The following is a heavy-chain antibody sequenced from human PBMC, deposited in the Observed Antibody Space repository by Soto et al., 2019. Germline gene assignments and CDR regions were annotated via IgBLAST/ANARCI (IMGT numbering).Heavy chain of an antibody. Sequence: AVKVSCKASGGTFSSYAISWVRQAPGQGLEWMGGIIPIFGTANYAQKFQGRVTITADKSTSTAYMELSSLRSEDTAVYYCARGAVLRFLEWLSSGVWFDPWGQGTLVTVSS. J-gene: IGHJ5*02. CDR1: GGTFSSYA. CDR2: IIPIFGTA. CDR3: ARGAVLRFLEWLSSGVWFDP. V-gene: IGHV1-69*06. D-gene: IGHD3-3*01.